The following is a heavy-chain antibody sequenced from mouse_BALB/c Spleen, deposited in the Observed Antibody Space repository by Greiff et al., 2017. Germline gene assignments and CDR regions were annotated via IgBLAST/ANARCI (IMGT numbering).Heavy chain of an antibody. J-gene: IGHJ1*01. V-gene: IGHV1-5*01. Sequence: EVKVVESGTVLARPGASVKMSCKASGYTFTSYWMHWVKQRPGQGLEWIGAIYPGNSDTSYNQKFKGKAKLTAVTSTSTAYMELSSLTNEDSAVYNCTRYSSSSYWYFDVWGAGTTVTVSS. CDR1: GYTFTSYW. CDR2: IYPGNSDT. CDR3: TRYSSSSYWYFDV. D-gene: IGHD1-1*01.